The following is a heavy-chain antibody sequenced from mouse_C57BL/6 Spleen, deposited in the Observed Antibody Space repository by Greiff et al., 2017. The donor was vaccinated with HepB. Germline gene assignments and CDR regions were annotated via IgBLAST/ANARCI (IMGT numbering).Heavy chain of an antibody. CDR1: GFSLTSYG. CDR3: SRTDYDVGLAMDY. V-gene: IGHV2-2*01. J-gene: IGHJ4*01. CDR2: IWSGGST. Sequence: QVHVKQSGPGLVQPSQSLSITCTVSGFSLTSYGVHWVRQSPGKGLEWLGVIWSGGSTDYNAAFISRLSISKDNSKSQVFFKMNSLQADDTAIYYCSRTDYDVGLAMDYWGQGTSVTVSS. D-gene: IGHD2-4*01.